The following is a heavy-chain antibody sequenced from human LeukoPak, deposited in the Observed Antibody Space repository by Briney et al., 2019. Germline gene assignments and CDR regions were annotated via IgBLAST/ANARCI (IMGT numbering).Heavy chain of an antibody. CDR1: GGSISSGDYY. Sequence: SQTLSLTGTGSGGSISSGDYYWSWIRQPPGEGREWIGYIYCSGSTYDNPSLKSRVTRSVDTSKNQFYLKLSSVTAADTAVYSCARGTQRGDYLDYWGQGTLVTVSS. J-gene: IGHJ4*02. CDR3: ARGTQRGDYLDY. V-gene: IGHV4-30-4*01. CDR2: IYCSGST. D-gene: IGHD1-7*01.